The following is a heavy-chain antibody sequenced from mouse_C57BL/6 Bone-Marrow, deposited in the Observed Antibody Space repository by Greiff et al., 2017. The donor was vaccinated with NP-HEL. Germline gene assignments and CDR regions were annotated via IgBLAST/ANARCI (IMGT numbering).Heavy chain of an antibody. CDR2: IRNKANGYTT. CDR1: GFTFTDYY. V-gene: IGHV7-3*01. J-gene: IGHJ1*03. CDR3: ARGGWLLRWYFDV. D-gene: IGHD2-3*01. Sequence: EVKLVESGGGLVQPGGSLSLSCAASGFTFTDYYMSWVRQPPGKALEWLGFIRNKANGYTTEYSASVKGRFTISRDNSQSILYLQMNALRAEDSATYYCARGGWLLRWYFDVWGTGTTVTVSS.